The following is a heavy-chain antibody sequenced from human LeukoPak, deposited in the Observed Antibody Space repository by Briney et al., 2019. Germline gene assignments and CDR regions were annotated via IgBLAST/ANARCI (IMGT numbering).Heavy chain of an antibody. V-gene: IGHV4-34*01. D-gene: IGHD2-8*01. J-gene: IGHJ4*02. Sequence: SETLSPTFAVYGGFFRGYYWSWIGQPPGKGRDWIGEINHRGRTKYKPSLKSRVNISVDTSKNQFSLTLKSVTAADKAVYYCAKGLYCTNGVCNDYWGQGTLVTVSS. CDR2: INHRGRT. CDR3: AKGLYCTNGVCNDY. CDR1: GGFFRGYY.